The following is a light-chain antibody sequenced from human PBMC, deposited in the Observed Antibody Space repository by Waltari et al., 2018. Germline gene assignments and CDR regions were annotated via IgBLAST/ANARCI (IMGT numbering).Light chain of an antibody. CDR1: QSLSSN. CDR3: QQYKNWPS. Sequence: EIVMTQSPATLSVSPGERATPSCRAMQSLSSNLAWYQQKPGQAPRLLIYGASTRATGIPARFSGSGSGTEFTLTISSVQSEAFAVYYCQQYKNWPSFGGGTKVEIK. V-gene: IGKV3-15*01. CDR2: GAS. J-gene: IGKJ4*01.